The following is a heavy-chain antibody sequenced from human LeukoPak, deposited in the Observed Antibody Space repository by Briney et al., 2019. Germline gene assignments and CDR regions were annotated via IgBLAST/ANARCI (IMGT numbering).Heavy chain of an antibody. D-gene: IGHD3-22*01. CDR3: VRIYYDSSGYYLTDYYFDS. CDR2: THYSGIT. J-gene: IGHJ4*02. V-gene: IGHV4-39*01. CDR1: GDSIRSSAYH. Sequence: SETLSGTCTVSGDSIRSSAYHWGWIRKPPGRGLEWVASTHYSGITYYSPSLKSRVTVSVDTSRNRFSLQLSSVTAADTAVYYCVRIYYDSSGYYLTDYYFDSWGQGTLVTVSS.